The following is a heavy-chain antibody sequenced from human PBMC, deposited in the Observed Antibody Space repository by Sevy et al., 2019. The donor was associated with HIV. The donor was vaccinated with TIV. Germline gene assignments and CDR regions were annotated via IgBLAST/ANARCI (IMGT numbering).Heavy chain of an antibody. D-gene: IGHD6-19*01. CDR1: GGSISDSRYC. Sequence: SETLSLTYTVSGGSISDSRYCWGWIRQPPGKGLDWMGSIYYDGTTKYNPSLKSRVTISVDPSKNQFSLKLDSVTAADTAVYYCARHMQWLDNGLFDYWGQGTLVTVSS. J-gene: IGHJ4*02. V-gene: IGHV4-39*01. CDR2: IYYDGTT. CDR3: ARHMQWLDNGLFDY.